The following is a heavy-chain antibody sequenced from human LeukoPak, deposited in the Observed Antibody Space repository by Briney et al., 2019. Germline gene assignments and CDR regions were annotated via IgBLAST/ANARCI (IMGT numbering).Heavy chain of an antibody. J-gene: IGHJ3*02. D-gene: IGHD6-25*01. CDR3: ARRVVAADNWAFDI. Sequence: SETLSLTCTVSGGSISSGGYYWSWIRQHPGKGLEWIGYIYYSGSTYYNPSLKSRVTISVDTSKNQFSLKLSSVTAADTAVYYCARRVVAADNWAFDIWGQGTMVTVSS. V-gene: IGHV4-31*03. CDR1: GGSISSGGYY. CDR2: IYYSGST.